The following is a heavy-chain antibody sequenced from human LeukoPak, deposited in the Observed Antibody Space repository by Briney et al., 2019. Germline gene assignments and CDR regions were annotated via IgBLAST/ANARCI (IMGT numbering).Heavy chain of an antibody. Sequence: KSSETLSLTCIVSGVSISSYYWTWIRQPPGKGLEWIGYIYNSGSTNYNPSLKSRVTISIDTSTNQLSLKLSSVTAADTAVYYCAREGYLDGLDVWGQGTAVTVSS. D-gene: IGHD3-16*02. CDR2: IYNSGST. J-gene: IGHJ6*02. V-gene: IGHV4-59*01. CDR1: GVSISSYY. CDR3: AREGYLDGLDV.